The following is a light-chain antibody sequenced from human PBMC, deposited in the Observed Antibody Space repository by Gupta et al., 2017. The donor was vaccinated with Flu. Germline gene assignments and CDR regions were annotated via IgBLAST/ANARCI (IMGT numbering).Light chain of an antibody. CDR2: EAT. J-gene: IGKJ2*01. CDR3: LQHANFPYT. CDR1: QDIDDD. Sequence: ETTLTQSPAFMSATPGDKVNISCKASQDIDDDMNRYQQKPGVAAIFIIQEATTLGPHIPPRFSGSGYVTDFTLAVNNIETEHAAYYSCLQHANFPYTFGQGTKLEIK. V-gene: IGKV5-2*01.